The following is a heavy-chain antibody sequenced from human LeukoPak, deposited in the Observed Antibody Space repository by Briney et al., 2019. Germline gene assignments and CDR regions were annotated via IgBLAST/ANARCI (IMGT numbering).Heavy chain of an antibody. J-gene: IGHJ4*02. CDR3: ARVRGVVVTAIFDY. Sequence: PSETLSLTCTVSGGSISSSSYSWSWIRQPPGKGLEWIGYIYHSGSTYYNPSLKSRVTISVDRSKNQFSLKLSSVTAADTAVYYCARVRGVVVTAIFDYWGQGTLVTVSS. CDR1: GGSISSSSYS. V-gene: IGHV4-30-2*01. CDR2: IYHSGST. D-gene: IGHD2-21*02.